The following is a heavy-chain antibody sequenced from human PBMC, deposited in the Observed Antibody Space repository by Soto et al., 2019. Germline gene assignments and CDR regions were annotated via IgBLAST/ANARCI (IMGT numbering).Heavy chain of an antibody. D-gene: IGHD3-10*01. J-gene: IGHJ4*02. CDR1: GGSISSSSYY. CDR2: IYYSGST. CDR3: ARHKKVVRGVIIPGNFDY. Sequence: QLQLQESGPGLVKPSETLSLTCTVSGGSISSSSYYWGWIRQPPGKGLEWIGSIYYSGSTYYNPSLKSRVTISVDTSKNQFSLKLSSVTAADTAVYYCARHKKVVRGVIIPGNFDYWGQGTLVTVSS. V-gene: IGHV4-39*01.